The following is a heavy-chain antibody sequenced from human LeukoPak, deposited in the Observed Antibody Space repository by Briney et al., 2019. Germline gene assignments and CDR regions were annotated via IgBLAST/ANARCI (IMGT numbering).Heavy chain of an antibody. D-gene: IGHD3-22*01. CDR1: GGSISSFY. V-gene: IGHV4-59*01. CDR2: MYDSGKT. J-gene: IGHJ4*02. CDR3: ARDRNYYDSSLGY. Sequence: SQTLSLTCTVSGGSISSFYWSWIRQPPGKAPEWIGYMYDSGKTNYDPSLKSRVTMSVDTSKNQFSLKLSSVTAADTAVYYCARDRNYYDSSLGYWGQGVLVTVSS.